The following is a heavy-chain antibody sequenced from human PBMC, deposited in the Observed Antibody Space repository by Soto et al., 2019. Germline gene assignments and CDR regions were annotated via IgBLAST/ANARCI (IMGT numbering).Heavy chain of an antibody. D-gene: IGHD3-22*01. CDR3: ARVAKDYYDSSGYSDY. CDR2: IYYSGST. J-gene: IGHJ4*02. Sequence: KTSETLSLTCTVSGGSISSGGYYWSWIRQHPGKGLEWIGYIYYSGSTYYNPSPKSRVTISVDTSKNQFSLKLSSVTAADTAVYYCARVAKDYYDSSGYSDYWGQGTLVTVSS. CDR1: GGSISSGGYY. V-gene: IGHV4-31*03.